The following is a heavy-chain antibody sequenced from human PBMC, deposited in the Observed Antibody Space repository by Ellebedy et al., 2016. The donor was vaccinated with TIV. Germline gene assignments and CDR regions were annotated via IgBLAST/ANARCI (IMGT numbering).Heavy chain of an antibody. V-gene: IGHV3-23*01. J-gene: IGHJ4*02. D-gene: IGHD3-10*01. CDR3: ARDYSGSGSGRGY. CDR1: GFTFSNFA. CDR2: ISGSGDST. Sequence: GGSLRLXXAASGFTFSNFAMSWVRQAPGKGLEWVSAISGSGDSTYYADSVKGRFTISRDNSKNTLYLQMNSLRSEDTAVYYCARDYSGSGSGRGYWGQGTLVTVSS.